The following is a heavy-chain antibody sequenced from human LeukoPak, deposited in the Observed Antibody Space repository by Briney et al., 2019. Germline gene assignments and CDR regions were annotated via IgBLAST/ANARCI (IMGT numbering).Heavy chain of an antibody. D-gene: IGHD2-8*01. CDR2: INHSGST. J-gene: IGHJ6*02. CDR1: GGSFSGYY. Sequence: SETLSLTCAVYGGSFSGYYWSWIRQPPGKGLEWIGEINHSGSTNYNPSLKSRVTISVDTSKNQFSLKLSSVTAADTAVYYCARAGHCTSGVCYSAQFYYYGMDVWGQGTTVTVSS. V-gene: IGHV4-34*01. CDR3: ARAGHCTSGVCYSAQFYYYGMDV.